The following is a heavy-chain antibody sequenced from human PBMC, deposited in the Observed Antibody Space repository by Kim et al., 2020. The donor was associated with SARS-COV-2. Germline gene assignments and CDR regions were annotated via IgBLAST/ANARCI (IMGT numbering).Heavy chain of an antibody. CDR2: ISGSGGST. J-gene: IGHJ6*02. CDR1: GFTFSSYA. D-gene: IGHD6-19*01. Sequence: GGSLRLSCAASGFTFSSYAMSWVRQAPGKGLEWVSAISGSGGSTYYADSVKGRFTISRDNSKNTLYLQMNSLRAEDTAVYYCAKGIAVAGTLGYYYYGMDVWGQGTTVTVSS. V-gene: IGHV3-23*01. CDR3: AKGIAVAGTLGYYYYGMDV.